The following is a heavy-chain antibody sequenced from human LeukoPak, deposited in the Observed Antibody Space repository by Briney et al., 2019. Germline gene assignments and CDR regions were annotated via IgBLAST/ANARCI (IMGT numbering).Heavy chain of an antibody. J-gene: IGHJ4*02. CDR2: ISWNSGSI. D-gene: IGHD2-8*01. V-gene: IGHV3-9*01. Sequence: GRSLRLSCAASGFTFDDYAMHWVRQAPGKGLEWVSGISWNSGSIGYADSVKGRFTISRDNAKNSLYLQMNSLRAEDTALYYCAKDGVLNGGPILYYFDYWGQGTLVTVSS. CDR1: GFTFDDYA. CDR3: AKDGVLNGGPILYYFDY.